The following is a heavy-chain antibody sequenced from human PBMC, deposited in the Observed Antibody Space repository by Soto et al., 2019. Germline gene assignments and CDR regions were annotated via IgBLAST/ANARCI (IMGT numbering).Heavy chain of an antibody. J-gene: IGHJ6*03. CDR3: ARGGGNIVLMVYAINYYYMDV. Sequence: VASVKVSCKASGYTFTSYYMHWVRQAPGQGLEWMGIINPSGGSTSYAQKFQGRVTMTRDTSTSTVYMELSSLRSEDTAVYYCARGGGNIVLMVYAINYYYMDVWGKGTTVTVSS. D-gene: IGHD2-8*01. V-gene: IGHV1-46*03. CDR1: GYTFTSYY. CDR2: INPSGGST.